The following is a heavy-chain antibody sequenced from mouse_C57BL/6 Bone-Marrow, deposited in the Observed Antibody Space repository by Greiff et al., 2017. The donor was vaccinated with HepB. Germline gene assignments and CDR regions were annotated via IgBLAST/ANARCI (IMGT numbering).Heavy chain of an antibody. D-gene: IGHD1-1*01. V-gene: IGHV8-8*01. Sequence: QVTLKVSGPGILQPSQTLSLTCSFSGFSLSTFGMGVGWIRQPSGKGLEWLAHIWWDDDKYYNPALKSRLTISKDTSKNQVFLKIANVDTADTATDYCARIHYYGSSFPYYFDYWGQGTTLTVSS. CDR3: ARIHYYGSSFPYYFDY. CDR2: IWWDDDK. CDR1: GFSLSTFGMG. J-gene: IGHJ2*01.